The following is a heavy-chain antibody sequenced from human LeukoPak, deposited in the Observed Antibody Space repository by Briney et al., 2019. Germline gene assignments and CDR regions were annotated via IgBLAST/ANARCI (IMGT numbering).Heavy chain of an antibody. V-gene: IGHV3-21*01. D-gene: IGHD2-15*01. CDR1: GFTFSSYI. Sequence: GGSLRLSCAASGFTFSSYIMNWVRQAPGRGLEGVSSISSSSNYIYYVDTVKGRFTISRDNAKNSLFLQMNSLRAEDTAVYFCARSKPWGYCSGGSCYPTYYYYYYMDVWGKGTTVTVSS. CDR2: ISSSSNYI. CDR3: ARSKPWGYCSGGSCYPTYYYYYYMDV. J-gene: IGHJ6*03.